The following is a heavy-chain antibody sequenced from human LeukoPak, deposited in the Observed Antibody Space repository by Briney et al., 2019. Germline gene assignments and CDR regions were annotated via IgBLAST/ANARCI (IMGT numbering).Heavy chain of an antibody. CDR3: AKDRYSYAFEYSDS. J-gene: IGHJ4*02. V-gene: IGHV3-30*18. D-gene: IGHD5-18*01. CDR2: ISNDGSKK. CDR1: XXTFSXYG. Sequence: GSLRXXXXAXXXTFSXYGMHWVRQAPGKGLDWVAVISNDGSKKYYADSVKGRFTISRDNSKNTLSLQVSSLRTEDTAVYYCAKDRYSYAFEYSDSWGQGTLVTVSS.